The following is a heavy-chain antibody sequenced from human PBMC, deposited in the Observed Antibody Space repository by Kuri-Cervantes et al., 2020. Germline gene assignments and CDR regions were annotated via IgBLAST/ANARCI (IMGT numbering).Heavy chain of an antibody. CDR3: ARVRAVAGTPPDAFDI. Sequence: ASVKVSCKASGYTFTGYYMHWVRQAPGQGLEWMGWINPNSGGTNYAQKFQGWVTMTRDTSISTAYMELSRLRSDDTAVYYCARVRAVAGTPPDAFDIWGQGTMVTVSS. CDR1: GYTFTGYY. CDR2: INPNSGGT. J-gene: IGHJ3*02. D-gene: IGHD6-19*01. V-gene: IGHV1-2*04.